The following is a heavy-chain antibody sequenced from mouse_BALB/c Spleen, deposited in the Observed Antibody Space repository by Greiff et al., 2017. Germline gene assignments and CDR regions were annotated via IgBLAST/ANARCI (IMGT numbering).Heavy chain of an antibody. Sequence: VKLQESGPELVKPGASVKISCKASGYAFSSSWMNWVKQRPGQGLEWIGRIYPGDGDTNYNGKFKGKATFTADTSSNTAYMQLSSLTSEDSAVYYCARKGRDYAMDYWGQGTSVTVSS. V-gene: IGHV1-82*01. CDR2: IYPGDGDT. CDR1: GYAFSSSW. J-gene: IGHJ4*01. CDR3: ARKGRDYAMDY.